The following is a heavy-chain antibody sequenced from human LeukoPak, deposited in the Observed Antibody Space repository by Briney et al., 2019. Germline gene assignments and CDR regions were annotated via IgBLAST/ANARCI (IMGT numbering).Heavy chain of an antibody. CDR2: INPSGGST. CDR3: ARGEGHYGSGSYYALDWFDP. Sequence: ASVKVSCKASGYTFTSYYMHWVRQAPGQGLEWMGIINPSGGSTSYAQKFQGRVTMTRDTSTSTVYMELSSLRSEDTAVYYCARGEGHYGSGSYYALDWFDPWGQGTLVTVSS. CDR1: GYTFTSYY. V-gene: IGHV1-46*01. J-gene: IGHJ5*02. D-gene: IGHD3-10*01.